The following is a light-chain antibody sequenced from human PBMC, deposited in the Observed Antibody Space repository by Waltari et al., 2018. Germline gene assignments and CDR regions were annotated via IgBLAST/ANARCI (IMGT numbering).Light chain of an antibody. J-gene: IGKJ1*01. CDR2: HAS. Sequence: TVVTQSPATLSVSPGERATLSCRTSQTIGFSLAWYQQKPGQAPRLLIYHASTRATGIPDRFSGSGSEADFTLTISSLQSEDVAGYYCQQYKNWPPGTFGQGTKGEI. CDR1: QTIGFS. V-gene: IGKV3-15*01. CDR3: QQYKNWPPGT.